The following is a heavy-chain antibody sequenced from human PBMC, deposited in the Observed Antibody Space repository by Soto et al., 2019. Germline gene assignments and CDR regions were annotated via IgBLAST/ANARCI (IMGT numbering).Heavy chain of an antibody. CDR3: ARESGGYYYGSGSYYGY. J-gene: IGHJ4*02. CDR2: IWYDGSNK. Sequence: QVQLEESGGGVVQPGRSLRLSCAASGFTFRNYGMHWVRQAPGKGLEWVAVIWYDGSNKYYADSVKGRFTISRDNSKNTQYLQRNSLRADDTAVYYCARESGGYYYGSGSYYGYWGQGTLVTVSS. V-gene: IGHV3-33*01. D-gene: IGHD3-10*01. CDR1: GFTFRNYG.